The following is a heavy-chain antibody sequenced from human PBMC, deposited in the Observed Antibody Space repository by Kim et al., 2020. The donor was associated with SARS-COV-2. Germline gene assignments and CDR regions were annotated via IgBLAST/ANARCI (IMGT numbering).Heavy chain of an antibody. Sequence: GGSLRLSCAASGFTFSDHYMDWVRQAPGKGLEWVGRIRDKAHSYTTEYAASVKGRFTISRDDSKNLLYLQMNSLETEDTAVYYCARAIVVGARRVWFDPWGQGTLVTVSS. CDR1: GFTFSDHY. J-gene: IGHJ5*02. CDR3: ARAIVVGARRVWFDP. CDR2: IRDKAHSYTT. V-gene: IGHV3-72*01. D-gene: IGHD1-26*01.